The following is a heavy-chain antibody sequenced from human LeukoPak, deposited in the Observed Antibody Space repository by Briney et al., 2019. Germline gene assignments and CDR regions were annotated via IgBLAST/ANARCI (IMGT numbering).Heavy chain of an antibody. CDR1: GGSIRSYY. Sequence: SETLSLTCTVSGGSIRSYYWSWIRQPPGKGLEWIGYIYYTGSTNYNPSLKSRVTISADTSKNQFSLKLSSVTAADTAVYYCARQYSGNYFYFDYWGQGTLVTVSS. J-gene: IGHJ4*02. CDR2: IYYTGST. CDR3: ARQYSGNYFYFDY. D-gene: IGHD3-22*01. V-gene: IGHV4-59*08.